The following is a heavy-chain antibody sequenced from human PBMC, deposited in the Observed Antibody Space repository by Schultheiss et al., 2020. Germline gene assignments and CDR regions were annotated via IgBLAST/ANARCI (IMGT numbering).Heavy chain of an antibody. CDR3: ARGSKWRGIDY. Sequence: SETLSLTCTVSGGSISSGGYYWSWIRQHPGKGLEWIGYIYYSGSTYYNPSLKSLVTISVDTSKNQFSLKLSSVTAVDTAVYYCARGSKWRGIDYWGQGTLVTVSS. CDR2: IYYSGST. CDR1: GGSISSGGYY. J-gene: IGHJ4*02. D-gene: IGHD3-16*01. V-gene: IGHV4-31*01.